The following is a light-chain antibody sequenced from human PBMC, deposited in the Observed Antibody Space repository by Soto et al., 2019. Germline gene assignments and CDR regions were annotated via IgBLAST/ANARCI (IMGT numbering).Light chain of an antibody. CDR2: LGS. V-gene: IGKV2-28*01. CDR3: MQAIQSPPT. CDR1: QSLLDNTGYNF. Sequence: DIVMTQSPLSLRVTPGEPASISCRSSQSLLDNTGYNFLDWYLQKSGQSPQLLIYLGSNRASGVTDRFSGSGSGTECTLKISRVEAEDVGVYYCMQAIQSPPTFGQGTKVEIK. J-gene: IGKJ1*01.